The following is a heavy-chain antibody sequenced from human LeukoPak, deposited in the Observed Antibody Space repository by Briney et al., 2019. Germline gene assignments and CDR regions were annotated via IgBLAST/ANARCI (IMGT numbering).Heavy chain of an antibody. Sequence: GGSLRLSCAASGFTFSSYGMHWVRQAPGKGLEWVAVISYDGSNKYYADSVKGRFTISRDNSKNTLYLQMNSLRAEDTAVYYCAKDVAAAGNFDYWGQGTLVTVSS. V-gene: IGHV3-30*18. CDR3: AKDVAAAGNFDY. J-gene: IGHJ4*02. CDR1: GFTFSSYG. CDR2: ISYDGSNK. D-gene: IGHD6-13*01.